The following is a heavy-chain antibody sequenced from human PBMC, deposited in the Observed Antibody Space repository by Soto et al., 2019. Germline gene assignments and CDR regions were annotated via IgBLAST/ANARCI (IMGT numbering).Heavy chain of an antibody. CDR3: AKDLERAVARQYDI. D-gene: IGHD6-19*01. Sequence: GGSLRLSCAASGFTFSSYAMTWVRQAPGKGLEWVSAISAGGGSTFYADSVNGRFTLSRDNSKNTLYLQLSSLRAEDTAVYYCAKDLERAVARQYDIWGQGAVVTVSS. CDR1: GFTFSSYA. J-gene: IGHJ3*02. CDR2: ISAGGGST. V-gene: IGHV3-23*01.